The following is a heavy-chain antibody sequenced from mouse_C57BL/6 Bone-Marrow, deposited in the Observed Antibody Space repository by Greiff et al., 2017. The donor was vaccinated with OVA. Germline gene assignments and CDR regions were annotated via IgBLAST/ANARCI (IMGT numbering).Heavy chain of an antibody. Sequence: VKLQQPGAELVKPGASVKLSCKASGYTFTSYWMHWVKQRPGQGLEWIGMIHPNSGSTNYNEKFKSKATLTVDKSSSTAYMQLSSLTSEDSAVYYCAGVDYYAMDYCGQGTSVTVSS. CDR3: AGVDYYAMDY. J-gene: IGHJ4*01. CDR1: GYTFTSYW. CDR2: IHPNSGST. V-gene: IGHV1-64*01.